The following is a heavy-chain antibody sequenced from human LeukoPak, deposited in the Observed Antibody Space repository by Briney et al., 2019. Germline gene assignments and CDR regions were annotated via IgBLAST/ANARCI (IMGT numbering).Heavy chain of an antibody. V-gene: IGHV3-48*03. Sequence: GGSLRVSCAASGFTFSLYEMNWVRQAPGKGLEWVSSINTDENTIYYADSVRGRFTISRDNAKSSLSLQMNSLRAEDTAVYYCGAKWGVLLGGGGKGPRATVSS. J-gene: IGHJ4*02. CDR1: GFTFSLYE. CDR3: GAKWGVLLGG. D-gene: IGHD3-10*01. CDR2: INTDENTI.